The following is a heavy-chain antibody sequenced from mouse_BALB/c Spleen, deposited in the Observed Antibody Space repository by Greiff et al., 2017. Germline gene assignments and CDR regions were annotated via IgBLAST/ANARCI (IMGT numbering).Heavy chain of an antibody. CDR2: ISSGSSTI. CDR1: GFTFSSFG. V-gene: IGHV5-17*02. J-gene: IGHJ4*01. D-gene: IGHD2-1*01. CDR3: ARNNYGNYVGAMDY. Sequence: DVKLVESGGGLVQPGGSRKLSCAASGFTFSSFGMHWVRQAPEKGLEWVAYISSGSSTIYYADTVKGRFTISRDNPKNTLFLQMTSLRSEDTAMYYCARNNYGNYVGAMDYWGQGTSVTVSS.